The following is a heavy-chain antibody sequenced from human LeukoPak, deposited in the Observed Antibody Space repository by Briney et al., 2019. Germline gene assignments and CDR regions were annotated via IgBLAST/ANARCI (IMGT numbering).Heavy chain of an antibody. CDR1: GGTFSSYA. CDR3: ARATAPTGPRNFDY. V-gene: IGHV1-69*04. D-gene: IGHD3-9*01. Sequence: SVKVSCKASGGTFSSYAISWVRQAPGQGLEWMGRIIPILGIANYAQKFQGRVTITADKSTSTAYMELSSLRSEDTGVYYCARATAPTGPRNFDYWGQGTLVTVSS. J-gene: IGHJ4*02. CDR2: IIPILGIA.